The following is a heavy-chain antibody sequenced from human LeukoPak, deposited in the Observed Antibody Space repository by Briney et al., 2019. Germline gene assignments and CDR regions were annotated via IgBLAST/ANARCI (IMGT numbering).Heavy chain of an antibody. CDR1: GFTFSSYG. CDR2: IRYDGSNK. CDR3: AKDRIAAAGTMVD. J-gene: IGHJ4*02. V-gene: IGHV3-30*02. Sequence: PGGSLRLSCAASGFTFSSYGMHWVRQAPGKGLEWVAFIRYDGSNKYYADSVKGRFTISRDNSKNTLYLQMNSLRAEDTAVYYCAKDRIAAAGTMVDWGQGTLVTASS. D-gene: IGHD6-13*01.